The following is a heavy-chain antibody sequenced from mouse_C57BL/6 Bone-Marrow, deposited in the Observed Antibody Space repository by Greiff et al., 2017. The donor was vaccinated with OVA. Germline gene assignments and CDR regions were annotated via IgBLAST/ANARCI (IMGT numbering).Heavy chain of an antibody. CDR3: ARLTGTFAY. CDR1: GFTFSSYG. D-gene: IGHD4-1*01. J-gene: IGHJ3*01. Sequence: EVQLVESGGDLVKPGGSLKLSCAASGFTFSSYGMSWVRQTPDKRLEWVATISSGGSYTYYPDSVKGRFTISRDNAKNTLYLQMSSLKSEDTAMYYCARLTGTFAYWGQGTLVTVSA. V-gene: IGHV5-6*01. CDR2: ISSGGSYT.